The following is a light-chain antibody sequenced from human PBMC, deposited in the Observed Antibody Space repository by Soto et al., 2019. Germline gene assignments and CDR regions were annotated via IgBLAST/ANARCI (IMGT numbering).Light chain of an antibody. CDR2: WAS. CDR3: HLFYSTWT. Sequence: DIVLTQSPDSLAVSLGERATINCKSSQSVLYSSNNKNFLTWYQQKPGQPPRLLIYWASTRESGVPDRFSGSGSGTDFTLNISCLQPEDVAVYYCHLFYSTWTFGQGTKVEIK. CDR1: QSVLYSSNNKNF. V-gene: IGKV4-1*01. J-gene: IGKJ1*01.